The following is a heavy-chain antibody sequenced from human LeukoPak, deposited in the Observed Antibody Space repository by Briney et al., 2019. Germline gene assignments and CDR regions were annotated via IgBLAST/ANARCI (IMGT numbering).Heavy chain of an antibody. V-gene: IGHV3-30*18. Sequence: GRSLRLSCAASGFTFSSYGMHWVRQAPGKGLEWVAVISYDGSNKYYADSVKGRSTISRDNSKNTLYLQMNSLRAEDTAVYYCAKWRTAMDYWGQGTLVTVSS. J-gene: IGHJ4*02. CDR3: AKWRTAMDY. CDR2: ISYDGSNK. CDR1: GFTFSSYG. D-gene: IGHD2-21*02.